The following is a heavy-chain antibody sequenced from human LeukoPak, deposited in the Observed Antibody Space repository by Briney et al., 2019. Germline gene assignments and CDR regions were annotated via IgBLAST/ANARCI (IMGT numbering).Heavy chain of an antibody. J-gene: IGHJ4*02. CDR1: GFTFNNYA. V-gene: IGHV3-23*01. Sequence: GGSLRLSCAASGFTFNNYAMNWVRQAPGKGLEWVSIISGSGDSTYYANSVKGRFTISTDNSKNTLYLQMSSLSAEDTAVYYCAKGVYSVFPDSRVLDFWGQGTLVTVSS. CDR3: AKGVYSVFPDSRVLDF. CDR2: ISGSGDST. D-gene: IGHD5/OR15-5a*01.